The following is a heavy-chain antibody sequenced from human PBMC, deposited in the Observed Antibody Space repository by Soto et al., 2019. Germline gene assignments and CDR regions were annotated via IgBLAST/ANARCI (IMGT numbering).Heavy chain of an antibody. D-gene: IGHD3-22*01. J-gene: IGHJ4*02. CDR1: GFTFTTCW. V-gene: IGHV3-7*03. Sequence: PGGSLRLSCEASGFTFTTCWMTCVRQAPGKGLEWVANINKDGSEKFYVDSVKGRFTISRDNAKNSLFLQMNSLRAEDTAVYYCATRPCEVNYYGVFDYWGQGALVTVSS. CDR2: INKDGSEK. CDR3: ATRPCEVNYYGVFDY.